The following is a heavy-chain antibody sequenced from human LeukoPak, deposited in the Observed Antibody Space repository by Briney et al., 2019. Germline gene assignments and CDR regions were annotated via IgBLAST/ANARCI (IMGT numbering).Heavy chain of an antibody. J-gene: IGHJ4*02. CDR1: GGSFSGYY. V-gene: IGHV4-34*01. CDR2: INHSGST. Sequence: SETLSLTCAVYGGSFSGYYWSWIRQPPGKGLEWIGEINHSGSTNYNPSLKSRVTISVDTSKNQFSLKLSSVTAADTAVYYCAKSYYDSSGYYFFDYWGQGTLVTVSS. CDR3: AKSYYDSSGYYFFDY. D-gene: IGHD3-22*01.